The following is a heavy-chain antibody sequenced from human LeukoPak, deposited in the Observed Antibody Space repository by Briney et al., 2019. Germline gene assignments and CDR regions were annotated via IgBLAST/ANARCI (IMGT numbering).Heavy chain of an antibody. Sequence: GGSLRLSCAASGFTFSSYGMHWVRQAPGKGLEWVAVISYDGSNKYYADSVKGRFTISRDNSKNTPYLQMNSLRAEDTAVYYCAKHFDYWGQGTLVTVSS. J-gene: IGHJ4*02. CDR2: ISYDGSNK. V-gene: IGHV3-30*18. CDR1: GFTFSSYG. CDR3: AKHFDY.